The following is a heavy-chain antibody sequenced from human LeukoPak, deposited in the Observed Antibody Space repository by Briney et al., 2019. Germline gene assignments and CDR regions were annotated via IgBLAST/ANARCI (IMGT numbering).Heavy chain of an antibody. D-gene: IGHD1-26*01. CDR2: IIPIFGTA. CDR1: GGTFSSYA. V-gene: IGHV1-69*05. Sequence: SVTVSCKASGGTFSSYAISWVRQAPGQGLEWMGGIIPIFGTANYAQKYQGRVTITTDESTSTAYMELSSLRSEDTAVYYCARMGATTYYYYMDVWGKGTTVTVSS. J-gene: IGHJ6*03. CDR3: ARMGATTYYYYMDV.